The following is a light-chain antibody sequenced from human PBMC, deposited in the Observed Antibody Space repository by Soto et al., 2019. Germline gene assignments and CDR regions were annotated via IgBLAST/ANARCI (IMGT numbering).Light chain of an antibody. CDR2: AAS. CDR3: QQLNSYPPT. CDR1: QGISSY. J-gene: IGKJ3*01. Sequence: DIQLTQSPSFLSASVGDRVTITCRASQGISSYLAWYQQKPGKDPKLLIYAASTLQSGVPSRFSGSGSGTEFTLTNSRLQPEDCATYYCQQLNSYPPTVGPGTKVDIK. V-gene: IGKV1-9*01.